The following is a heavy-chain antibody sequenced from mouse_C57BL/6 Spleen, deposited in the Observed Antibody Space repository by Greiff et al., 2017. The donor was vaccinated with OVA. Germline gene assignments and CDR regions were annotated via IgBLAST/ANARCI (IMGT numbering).Heavy chain of an antibody. CDR1: GFTFSDYY. CDR3: ARDADDEGDYFDY. Sequence: EVHLVESEGGLVQPGSSMKLSCTASGFTFSDYYMAWVRQVPEKGLEWVANINYDGSSTYYLDSLKSRFIISRDNAKNILYLQMSSLKSEDTATYYCARDADDEGDYFDYWGQGTTLTVSS. CDR2: INYDGSST. D-gene: IGHD2-3*01. V-gene: IGHV5-16*01. J-gene: IGHJ2*01.